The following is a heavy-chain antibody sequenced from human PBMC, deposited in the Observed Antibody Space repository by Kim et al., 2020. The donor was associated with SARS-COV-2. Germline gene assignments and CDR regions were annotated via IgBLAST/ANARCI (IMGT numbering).Heavy chain of an antibody. CDR3: ARGADFWSGYYDVPEPNFDY. D-gene: IGHD3-3*01. Sequence: GGSLRLSCAASGFTFSSYDMHWVRQATGKGLEWVSAIGTAGDTYYPGSVKGRFTISRENAKNSLYLQMNSLRAGDTAVYYCARGADFWSGYYDVPEPNFDYWGQGTLVTVSS. CDR1: GFTFSSYD. V-gene: IGHV3-13*01. J-gene: IGHJ4*02. CDR2: IGTAGDT.